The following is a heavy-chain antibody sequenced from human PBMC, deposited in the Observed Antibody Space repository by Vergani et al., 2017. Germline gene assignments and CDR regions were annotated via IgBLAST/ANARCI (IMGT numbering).Heavy chain of an antibody. Sequence: QVQLVQSGAEVKKPGASVKVSCKASGYTFTSYYMHWVRQAPGQGLEWMGWISAYNGNTNYAQKLQGRVTMTTDTSTSTAYMELRSLRSDDTAVYYCARGDYCSGGSCYVFPGVQGYWGQGTLVTVSS. D-gene: IGHD2-15*01. V-gene: IGHV1-18*04. CDR3: ARGDYCSGGSCYVFPGVQGY. CDR2: ISAYNGNT. J-gene: IGHJ4*02. CDR1: GYTFTSYY.